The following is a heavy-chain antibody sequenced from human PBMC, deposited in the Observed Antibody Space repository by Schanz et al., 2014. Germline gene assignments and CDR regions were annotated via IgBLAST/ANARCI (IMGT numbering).Heavy chain of an antibody. V-gene: IGHV3-48*01. J-gene: IGHJ6*03. D-gene: IGHD6-19*01. CDR3: ARDHQWLARYYMDV. Sequence: EVQVVESGGGLVQPGGSLRLSCAVSGFTVSANYMIWVRQPPGKGLEWVSYISGSSSTKYYADSVKGRFTISRDNPKKTLYLQMNSLRAEDTAVYYCARDHQWLARYYMDVWGKGTTVTVSS. CDR2: ISGSSSTK. CDR1: GFTVSANY.